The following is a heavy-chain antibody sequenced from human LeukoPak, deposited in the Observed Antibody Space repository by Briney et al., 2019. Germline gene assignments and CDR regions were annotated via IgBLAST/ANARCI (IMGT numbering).Heavy chain of an antibody. D-gene: IGHD4-17*01. CDR3: ARDRRYDYGDYVRNYYCYGMDV. J-gene: IGHJ6*02. CDR1: GFTFSSYA. Sequence: GGSLRLSCAASGFTFSSYAMHWVRQAPGKGLEWVAVISYDGSSKYYADSVKGRFTISRDNSKNTLYLQMNSLRAEDTAVYYCARDRRYDYGDYVRNYYCYGMDVWGQGTTVTVSS. V-gene: IGHV3-30*04. CDR2: ISYDGSSK.